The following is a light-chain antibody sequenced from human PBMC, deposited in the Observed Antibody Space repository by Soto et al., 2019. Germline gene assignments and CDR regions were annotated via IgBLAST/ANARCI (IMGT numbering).Light chain of an antibody. CDR3: QQSYTSPVA. Sequence: EIQMTQSPSSLSASVGDRDTFSCRASQTISTYLNWYEQKPGKAPNLLIYGASNLQSGVPSRFSGGGSGTDFTLTISSLQPEDFGTYYCQQSYTSPVAFGGGTKVDI. CDR2: GAS. V-gene: IGKV1-39*01. CDR1: QTISTY. J-gene: IGKJ4*01.